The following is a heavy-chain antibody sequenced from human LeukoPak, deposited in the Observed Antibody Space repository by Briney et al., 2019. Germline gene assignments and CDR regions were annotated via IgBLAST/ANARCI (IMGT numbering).Heavy chain of an antibody. CDR2: IYPGDSDT. D-gene: IGHD4-11*01. CDR1: GYNFNIYW. V-gene: IGHV5-51*01. Sequence: GESLKISCKGSGYNFNIYWIAWVRQMPGKGLEWMGIIYPGDSDTRYSPSFQGQVTISADKSISTAYLQWSSLKASDTAMYYCARRQQYDAFGIWGQGTMVTVSS. CDR3: ARRQQYDAFGI. J-gene: IGHJ3*02.